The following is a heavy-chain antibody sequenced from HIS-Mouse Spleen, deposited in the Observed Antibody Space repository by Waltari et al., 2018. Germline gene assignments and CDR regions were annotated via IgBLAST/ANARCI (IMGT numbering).Heavy chain of an antibody. J-gene: IGHJ4*02. Sequence: EVQLLESGGGLVQPGGSLRLSCAASGFTFSSYAMSWVRQAPGKGLEWVSAIGGSGGSTYYADSVKGRFTLSRDNSKNTLYLQMNSLRAEDTAVYYCAKGPIFFITGTTFDYWGQGTLVTVSS. D-gene: IGHD1-7*01. CDR1: GFTFSSYA. V-gene: IGHV3-23*01. CDR3: AKGPIFFITGTTFDY. CDR2: IGGSGGST.